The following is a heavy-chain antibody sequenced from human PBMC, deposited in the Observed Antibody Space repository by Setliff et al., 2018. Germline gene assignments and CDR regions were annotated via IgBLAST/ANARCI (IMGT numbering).Heavy chain of an antibody. Sequence: GGSLRLSCAASGFTFSNAWMSWVRQAPGKGLEWVGRIKRESDGGTTDYAAPVKGRFTIPRDDSKNTLYLQMNSLKTEDTAVYYCISLWLGYYGLDVWGQGTTVTVSS. V-gene: IGHV3-15*01. CDR3: ISLWLGYYGLDV. D-gene: IGHD5-18*01. CDR1: GFTFSNAW. CDR2: IKRESDGGTT. J-gene: IGHJ6*02.